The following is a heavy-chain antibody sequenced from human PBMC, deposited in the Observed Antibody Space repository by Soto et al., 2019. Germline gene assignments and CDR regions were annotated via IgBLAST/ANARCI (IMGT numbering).Heavy chain of an antibody. CDR2: IYWNGIE. V-gene: IGHV2-5*01. Sequence: QITLKESGPPLVQPTQPLTLTCTFSGFSLSTSGEAVGWIRQPPGKALEWLALIYWNGIERYSPSLKSRLTITKDTSKTQVVLTMTNMDPVDTATYYCAHGDPLDFHFWGQGTLVTVSP. J-gene: IGHJ4*02. CDR1: GFSLSTSGEA. D-gene: IGHD3-10*01. CDR3: AHGDPLDFHF.